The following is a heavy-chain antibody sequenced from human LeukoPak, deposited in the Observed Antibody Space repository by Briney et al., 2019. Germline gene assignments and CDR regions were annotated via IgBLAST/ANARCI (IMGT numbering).Heavy chain of an antibody. Sequence: GGSLRLSCAASAFTVSSNYMSWVRQAPGKGLEWVSVIYSGGSTYYADSVKGRFTISRDNSKNTLYLQMNSLRAEDTAVYYCARDPPPYSSSSYYYMDVWGRGTTVTVSS. V-gene: IGHV3-53*01. CDR1: AFTVSSNY. CDR2: IYSGGST. D-gene: IGHD6-13*01. J-gene: IGHJ6*03. CDR3: ARDPPPYSSSSYYYMDV.